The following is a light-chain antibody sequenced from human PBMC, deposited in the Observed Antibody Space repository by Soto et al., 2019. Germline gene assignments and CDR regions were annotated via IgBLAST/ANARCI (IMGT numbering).Light chain of an antibody. V-gene: IGKV3-20*01. CDR1: QSVTDNY. CDR2: GAS. J-gene: IGKJ1*01. CDR3: QQYGSSPTWT. Sequence: DIVLTQSPATLSLSPGERSTLSCRASQSVTDNYLAWYQQKPGQAPRLVISGASSRTSGIPDRFSGSGSGTDFTLTISRLEPEDFAVYYCQQYGSSPTWTFGQGTKVDIK.